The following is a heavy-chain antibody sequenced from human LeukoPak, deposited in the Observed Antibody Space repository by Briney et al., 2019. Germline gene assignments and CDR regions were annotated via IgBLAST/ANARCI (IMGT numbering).Heavy chain of an antibody. CDR1: GYTFTSYG. CDR2: ISAYNGNT. CDR3: ARGGYCSGGSCLWVDY. J-gene: IGHJ4*02. D-gene: IGHD2-15*01. Sequence: ASVKVSCKASGYTFTSYGISWLRQAPGQGLEWMGWISAYNGNTNYAQKLQGRVTTTTDTSTSTAYMELRSLRSDDTAVYYCARGGYCSGGSCLWVDYWGQGTLVTVSS. V-gene: IGHV1-18*01.